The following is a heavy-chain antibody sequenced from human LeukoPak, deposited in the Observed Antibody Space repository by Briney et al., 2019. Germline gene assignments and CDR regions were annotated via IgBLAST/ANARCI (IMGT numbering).Heavy chain of an antibody. D-gene: IGHD2-15*01. V-gene: IGHV3-30-3*01. J-gene: IGHJ4*02. CDR2: ISYDGSNK. Sequence: QSGGSLRLSCAASGFTFSSYAMHWVRQAPGKGLEWVAVISYDGSNKYYADSVKGRFTISRDNSKNTLYLQMNSLRAEDTAVYYCASSLHVAATVDYWGQGTLVTVSS. CDR3: ASSLHVAATVDY. CDR1: GFTFSSYA.